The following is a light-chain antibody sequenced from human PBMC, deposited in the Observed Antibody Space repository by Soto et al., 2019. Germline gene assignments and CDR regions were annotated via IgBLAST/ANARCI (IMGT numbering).Light chain of an antibody. CDR1: GSNIGAGFD. Sequence: QSVLTQPPSLSGAPGQNIIISCTGGGSNIGAGFDVHWYQQLPGTAPKLLIYGNTNRPSGVPDRFSGSKYGTSASLVITGLQAEDEADYYCQSYDTVLSGPVVFGGGTKLTVL. J-gene: IGLJ2*01. CDR3: QSYDTVLSGPVV. V-gene: IGLV1-40*01. CDR2: GNT.